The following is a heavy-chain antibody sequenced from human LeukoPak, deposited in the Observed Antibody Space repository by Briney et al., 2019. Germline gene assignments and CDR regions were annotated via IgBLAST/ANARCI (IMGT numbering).Heavy chain of an antibody. Sequence: KRSETLSLTCTVSGGSISSSSYYWGWIRQPPGKGLEWIGSIYYSGSTYYNPSLKSRVTISVDTSKNQFSLKLSSVTAADTAVYYCARHLGDVVVVPAAKNWFDPWGQGTLVTVSS. D-gene: IGHD2-2*01. CDR1: GGSISSSSYY. J-gene: IGHJ5*02. CDR3: ARHLGDVVVVPAAKNWFDP. V-gene: IGHV4-39*01. CDR2: IYYSGST.